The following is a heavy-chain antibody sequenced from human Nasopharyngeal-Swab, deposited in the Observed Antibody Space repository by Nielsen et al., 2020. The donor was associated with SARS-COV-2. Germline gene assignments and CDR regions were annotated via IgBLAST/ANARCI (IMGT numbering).Heavy chain of an antibody. J-gene: IGHJ4*02. Sequence: WIRQPPGKGLEWIGYIYCSGSTNYNPSLKSRVTISVDTSKNQFSLKLSSVTAADTAVYYCARVWGATCLNWGQGTLVTVSS. CDR3: ARVWGATCLN. CDR2: IYCSGST. V-gene: IGHV4-59*01. D-gene: IGHD1-26*01.